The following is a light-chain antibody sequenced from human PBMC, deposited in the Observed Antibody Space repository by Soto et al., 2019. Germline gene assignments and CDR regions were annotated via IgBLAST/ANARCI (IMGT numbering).Light chain of an antibody. Sequence: EVMMTQSQGTLSVSPGERVTVSCRASQSIGSNLAWYQQKPGQAPRLLIYGASTRDIGVPDRFSGGRSGTEFTLTISSLQSEDIAVYFCQQYNDWPPYTFGQGTKLEIK. CDR1: QSIGSN. CDR3: QQYNDWPPYT. V-gene: IGKV3-15*01. J-gene: IGKJ2*01. CDR2: GAS.